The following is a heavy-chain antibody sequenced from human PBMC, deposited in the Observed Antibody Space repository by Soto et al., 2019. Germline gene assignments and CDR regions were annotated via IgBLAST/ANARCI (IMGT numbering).Heavy chain of an antibody. CDR2: ISGSGGST. Sequence: EVQLVESGGGLIQPGGSLRLSCAASGFTVSSNYMNWVRQAPGKGLEWVSVISGSGGSTYYADSVKGRFTISRDNSKNTLYLQMNSLRAEDTAVYYCAKGVTNWNDVPPAHWGQGTLVTVSS. D-gene: IGHD1-20*01. J-gene: IGHJ4*02. CDR3: AKGVTNWNDVPPAH. CDR1: GFTVSSNY. V-gene: IGHV3-23*04.